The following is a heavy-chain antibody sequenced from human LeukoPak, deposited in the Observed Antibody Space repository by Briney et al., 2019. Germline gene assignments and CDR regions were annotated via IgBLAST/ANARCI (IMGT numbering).Heavy chain of an antibody. CDR1: GFTFSSSN. CDR2: ISYDGTKT. J-gene: IGHJ4*02. CDR3: EREWFGESN. Sequence: GGSLRLSCAPSGFTFSSSNMHWVRQSPVKGLEWVALISYDGTKTYYGESVKGRLTVSRDNSKNMLFLQMNSLSAEDTAIYYCEREWFGESNWGQGARVTVSS. V-gene: IGHV3-30*04. D-gene: IGHD3-10*01.